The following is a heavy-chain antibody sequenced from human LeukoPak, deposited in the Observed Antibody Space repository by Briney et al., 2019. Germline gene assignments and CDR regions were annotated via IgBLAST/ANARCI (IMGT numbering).Heavy chain of an antibody. CDR2: ISGSGGST. V-gene: IGHV3-23*01. J-gene: IGHJ4*02. D-gene: IGHD1-26*01. CDR3: ARDQGGKLSAFYFDY. CDR1: GFTFGSYA. Sequence: GGSLRLSCAASGFTFGSYAMSWVRQAPGKGLEWVSAISGSGGSTYYADSVKGRFTISRDNSKNTLYLQMNSLRAEDTAVYYCARDQGGKLSAFYFDYWGQGTLVTVSS.